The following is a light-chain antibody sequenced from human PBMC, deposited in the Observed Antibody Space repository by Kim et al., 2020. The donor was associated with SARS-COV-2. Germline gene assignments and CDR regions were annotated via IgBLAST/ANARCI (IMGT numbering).Light chain of an antibody. V-gene: IGLV3-19*01. CDR1: SLRSYY. J-gene: IGLJ2*01. Sequence: SSELTQDPAVSVALGQTVRITCQGDSLRSYYASWYQQKPGQAPVLVIYGKNNRPSGIPDRFSGSSSGNTASLTITGAQAEDEADYYCNPRDSSGNHVVFGGRTQLTLL. CDR3: NPRDSSGNHVV. CDR2: GKN.